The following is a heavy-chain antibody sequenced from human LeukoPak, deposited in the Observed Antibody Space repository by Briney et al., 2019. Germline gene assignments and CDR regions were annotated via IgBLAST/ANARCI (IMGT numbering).Heavy chain of an antibody. CDR2: ISYDGSNK. D-gene: IGHD3-9*01. CDR1: GFTFSSYA. CDR3: ARLPYDILTGRRNLYGMDV. V-gene: IGHV3-30*07. J-gene: IGHJ6*02. Sequence: PGGSLRLSCAASGFTFSSYAMHRVRQAPGKGLEWVAVISYDGSNKYYADSVKGQFTISRDNSKNTLYLQMNSLRAEDTAVYYCARLPYDILTGRRNLYGMDVWGQGTTVTVSS.